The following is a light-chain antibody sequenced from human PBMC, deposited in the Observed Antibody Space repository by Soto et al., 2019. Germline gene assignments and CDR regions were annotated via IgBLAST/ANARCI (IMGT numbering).Light chain of an antibody. CDR3: QHYNSYSEA. Sequence: DIQMTQSPSTLSGSVGERVTITCRASQTISSWLAWYQQKPGKAPKLLIYKASTLKSGVPSRLSGSGSGTEFTLTISSLQPDDFATYYCQHYNSYSEAFGQGTKVDIK. V-gene: IGKV1-5*03. CDR1: QTISSW. CDR2: KAS. J-gene: IGKJ1*01.